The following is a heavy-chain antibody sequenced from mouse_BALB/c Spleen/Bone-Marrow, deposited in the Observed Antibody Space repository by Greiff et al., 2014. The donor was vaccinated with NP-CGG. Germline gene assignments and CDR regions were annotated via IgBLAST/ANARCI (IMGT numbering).Heavy chain of an antibody. CDR3: ASYYYGSSWFAY. Sequence: VQLKESGAELVKPGASVKLSCTASGFNIKDTYMHWVKQRPEQGLEWIGRIDPANGNTKYNPKFQDKATITADTSSNTAYLQHSSLTSEDTAVYYCASYYYGSSWFAYWGQGTQVTVSA. J-gene: IGHJ3*01. CDR2: IDPANGNT. CDR1: GFNIKDTY. D-gene: IGHD1-1*01. V-gene: IGHV14-3*02.